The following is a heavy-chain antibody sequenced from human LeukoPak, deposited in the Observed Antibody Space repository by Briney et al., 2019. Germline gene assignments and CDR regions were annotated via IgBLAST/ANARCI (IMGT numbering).Heavy chain of an antibody. CDR2: ISGSGSSL. D-gene: IGHD6-19*01. J-gene: IGHJ4*02. CDR3: ARRSSGWYSFDY. CDR1: GFTFSDYY. Sequence: GGSLRLSCAASGFTFSDYYMNGIRQAPGKGLEWLSYISGSGSSLYYTDSVKGRFTISRDNAKKSLYLQMNSLRAEDTAVYYCARRSSGWYSFDYWGQGTQVTVSS. V-gene: IGHV3-11*01.